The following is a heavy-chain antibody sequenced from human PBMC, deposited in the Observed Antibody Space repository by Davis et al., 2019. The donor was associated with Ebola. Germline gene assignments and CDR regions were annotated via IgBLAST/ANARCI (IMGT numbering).Heavy chain of an antibody. J-gene: IGHJ6*02. CDR2: ISYDGSNK. CDR1: GFTFSTYT. V-gene: IGHV3-30-3*01. CDR3: ARDRGGAYYHYGMDV. Sequence: GSLKISCTVSGFTFSTYTLHWVRQAPGKGLEWVAVISYDGSNKYYADSVKGRFTISRDNSKNTLYLQMSSLRAEDTAVYYCARDRGGAYYHYGMDVWGQGTTVTVSS. D-gene: IGHD3-10*01.